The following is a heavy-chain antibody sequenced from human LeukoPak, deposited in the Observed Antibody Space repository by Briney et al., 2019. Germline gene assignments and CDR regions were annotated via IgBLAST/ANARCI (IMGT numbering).Heavy chain of an antibody. CDR2: IYTSGST. D-gene: IGHD2-2*02. CDR1: GGSISSGSYY. V-gene: IGHV4-61*02. Sequence: PSQTLSLTCTVSGGSISSGSYYWSWIRQPAGKGLEWIGRIYTSGSTNYNPSLKSRVTMSVDTSKNQFSLKLSSVTAADTAVYYCAREPDIVVVPAAIGTQDADYWGQGTLVTVSS. J-gene: IGHJ4*02. CDR3: AREPDIVVVPAAIGTQDADY.